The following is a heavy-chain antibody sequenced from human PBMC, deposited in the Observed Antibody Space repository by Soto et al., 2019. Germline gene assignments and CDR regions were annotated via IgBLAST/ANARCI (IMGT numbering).Heavy chain of an antibody. D-gene: IGHD1-26*01. CDR2: ISAYNGNT. CDR3: ARDGWRGDYYYYGMDV. J-gene: IGHJ6*02. Sequence: ASVKVSCKASGYTFTSYVISWVRRAPGQGLEWMGWISAYNGNTNYAQKLQGRVTMTTDTSTSTAYMELRSLRSDDTAVYYCARDGWRGDYYYYGMDVWGQGTTVTVSS. CDR1: GYTFTSYV. V-gene: IGHV1-18*01.